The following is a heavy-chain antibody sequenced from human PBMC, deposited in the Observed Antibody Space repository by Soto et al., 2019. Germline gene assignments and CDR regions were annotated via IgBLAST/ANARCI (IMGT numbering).Heavy chain of an antibody. D-gene: IGHD5-12*01. CDR2: ISDYNGNT. V-gene: IGHV1-18*01. J-gene: IGHJ2*01. CDR1: GYTFTSYG. Sequence: ASVKVSCKASGYTFTSYGISWVRQAPGQGLEWMGWISDYNGNTNYAQKLQGRVTMTTDTSTSTAYMELRSLRSDDTAVYYCARVEGYSGYDWYFDLWGRGTLVTVSS. CDR3: ARVEGYSGYDWYFDL.